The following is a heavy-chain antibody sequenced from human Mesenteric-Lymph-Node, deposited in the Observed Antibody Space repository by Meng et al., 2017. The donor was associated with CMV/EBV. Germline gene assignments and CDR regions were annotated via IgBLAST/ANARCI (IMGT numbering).Heavy chain of an antibody. V-gene: IGHV3-74*01. CDR3: ARERATIAAAGPYYYYGMDV. D-gene: IGHD6-13*01. CDR1: GFTFSSYW. CDR2: INSDGSST. J-gene: IGHJ6*02. Sequence: GESLKISCAASGFTFSSYWMHWVRQAPGKGLVWVSRINSDGSSTSYADSVKGRFTISRDNAKNTLYLQMNSLRAEDTAVYYCARERATIAAAGPYYYYGMDVWGQGTTVTVSS.